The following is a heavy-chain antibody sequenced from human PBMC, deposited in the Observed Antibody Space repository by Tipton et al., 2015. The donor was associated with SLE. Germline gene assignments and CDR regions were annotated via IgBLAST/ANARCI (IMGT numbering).Heavy chain of an antibody. CDR3: ARGGDSSLPFDY. CDR2: VSYSGVT. V-gene: IGHV4-59*13. D-gene: IGHD3-16*01. J-gene: IGHJ4*02. CDR1: DDSITTDY. Sequence: TLSLTCTVSDDSITTDYWTWIRQPPGKGLEYIGYVSYSGVTNSNPSLQSRVTMSIDASKNQFSLKLRSVTTADTAVYYCARGGDSSLPFDYWGQGTLVAVSS.